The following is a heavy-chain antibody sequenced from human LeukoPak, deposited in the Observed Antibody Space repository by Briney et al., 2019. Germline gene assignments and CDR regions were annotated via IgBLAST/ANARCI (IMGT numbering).Heavy chain of an antibody. CDR3: ARGSGYSYGRDY. CDR2: IKQDGSGK. D-gene: IGHD5-18*01. Sequence: GGSLRLSCAASGFTFTTYWMSWVRQAPGKGLEWVANIKQDGSGKYYVDSVKGRFTISRDNAKNSLYLQMNSLRAEDTAVYYCARGSGYSYGRDYWGQGTLVTVSS. CDR1: GFTFTTYW. J-gene: IGHJ4*02. V-gene: IGHV3-7*01.